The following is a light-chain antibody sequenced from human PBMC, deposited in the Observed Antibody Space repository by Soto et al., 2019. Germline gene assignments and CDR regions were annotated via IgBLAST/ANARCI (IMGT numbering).Light chain of an antibody. V-gene: IGKV1-5*01. CDR2: GAS. Sequence: EIHRTQAPPTVSASVGARVTITCRASQSISSWLAWYQQKPGKPPKVLSYGASNLQSGVPSRFSGSAAGTDFPLSISSLQPDDFATYYCHQYNSYFQPFGQGNKVDNK. CDR3: HQYNSYFQP. CDR1: QSISSW. J-gene: IGKJ1*01.